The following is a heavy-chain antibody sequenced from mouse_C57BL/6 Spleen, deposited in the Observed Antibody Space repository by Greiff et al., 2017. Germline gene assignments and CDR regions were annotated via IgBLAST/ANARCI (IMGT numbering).Heavy chain of an antibody. D-gene: IGHD1-1*01. CDR1: GYTFTSYW. Sequence: QVQLQQPGAELVRPGSSVKLSCKASGYTFTSYWMDWVKQRPGQGLEWIGNIYPSDSETHYNQKFKDKATLTVDKSSSTAYMQLSSLTSEDSAVYYCARFSSVATDYDAMDYWGQGTSVTVSA. CDR2: IYPSDSET. V-gene: IGHV1-61*01. J-gene: IGHJ4*01. CDR3: ARFSSVATDYDAMDY.